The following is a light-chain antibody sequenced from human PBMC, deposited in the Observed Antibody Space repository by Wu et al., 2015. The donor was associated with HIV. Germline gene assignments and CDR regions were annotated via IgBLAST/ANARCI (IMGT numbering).Light chain of an antibody. CDR1: QSVASF. Sequence: EIVLTQFPATLSLSPGERATLSCRASQSVASFLAWYQQKPGQAPRLLIYGASGRVTGIPDRFSGSGSGTDFTLIISRLEPEDFAVYYCQQYGSSPLTFGGGTTWRSN. CDR3: QQYGSSPLT. CDR2: GAS. V-gene: IGKV3-20*01. J-gene: IGKJ4*01.